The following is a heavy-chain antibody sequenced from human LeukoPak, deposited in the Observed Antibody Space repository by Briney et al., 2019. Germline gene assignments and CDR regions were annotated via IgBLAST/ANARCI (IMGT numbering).Heavy chain of an antibody. CDR3: GIGDVIWGMDV. CDR1: GFTLTSNY. V-gene: IGHV3-66*01. J-gene: IGHJ6*02. Sequence: GGSVTLSCAVCGFTLTSNYMIWLRPAPGKELEPVLVVYPVRITYHAESQKGRFSISRDASKSAVYLQMSSLRAVDTAVYYCGIGDVIWGMDVWGQGTTVSDCS. CDR2: VYPVRIT. D-gene: IGHD3-10*01.